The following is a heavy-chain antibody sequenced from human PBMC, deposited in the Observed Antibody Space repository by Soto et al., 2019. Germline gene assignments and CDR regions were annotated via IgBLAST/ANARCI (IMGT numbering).Heavy chain of an antibody. CDR2: IRAKAHGGTI. CDR3: TRAHSSSPLDY. J-gene: IGHJ4*02. Sequence: PGGSLRLSCTASGFNFGDYATHWVRQAPGKGLEWVGLIRAKAHGGTIDYAASVRGRFTISRDDSKSIAYLQMNSLKTEDTALYYCTRAHSSSPLDYWGQGTRVTVSS. D-gene: IGHD6-13*01. V-gene: IGHV3-49*04. CDR1: GFNFGDYA.